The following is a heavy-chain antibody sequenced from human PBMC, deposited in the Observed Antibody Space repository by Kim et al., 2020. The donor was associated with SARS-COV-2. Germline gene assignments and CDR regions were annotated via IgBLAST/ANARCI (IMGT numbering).Heavy chain of an antibody. CDR2: IYYSGST. D-gene: IGHD3-22*01. V-gene: IGHV4-31*03. CDR3: ARDRRHYYDSSGYDDAFDI. CDR1: GGSISSGGYY. J-gene: IGHJ3*02. Sequence: SETLSLTCTVSGGSISSGGYYWSWIRQHPGKGLEWIGYIYYSGSTYYNPSLKSRVTISVDTSKNQFSLKLSSVTAADTAVYYCARDRRHYYDSSGYDDAFDIWGQGTLVTVSS.